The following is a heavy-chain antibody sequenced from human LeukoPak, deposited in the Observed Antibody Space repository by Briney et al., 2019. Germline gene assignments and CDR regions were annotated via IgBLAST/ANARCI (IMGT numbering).Heavy chain of an antibody. CDR2: IIPIFGTA. Sequence: ASVKVSCKASGGTFSSYAIIWVRQAPGQGLEWMGGIIPIFGTANYAQKFQGRVTITADESTSTAYMELSSLRSEDTAVYYCAREGDGYNNFDYWGQGTLVTVSS. J-gene: IGHJ4*02. CDR1: GGTFSSYA. D-gene: IGHD5-24*01. V-gene: IGHV1-69*01. CDR3: AREGDGYNNFDY.